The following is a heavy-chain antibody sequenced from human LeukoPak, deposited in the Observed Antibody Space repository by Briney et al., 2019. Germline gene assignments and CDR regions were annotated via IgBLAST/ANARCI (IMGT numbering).Heavy chain of an antibody. V-gene: IGHV3-7*01. CDR2: IKPDGSDK. J-gene: IGHJ3*02. D-gene: IGHD5-24*01. CDR1: GFTFSSYM. CDR3: ATISAQTFDI. Sequence: GGSLRLACAASGFTFSSYMMNWVRQAPGKGLEWVANIKPDGSDKYYVDSARGRFTVSRDNAKNSAFLQMNSLRAEDTAIYYCATISAQTFDIWGQGTLVSVSS.